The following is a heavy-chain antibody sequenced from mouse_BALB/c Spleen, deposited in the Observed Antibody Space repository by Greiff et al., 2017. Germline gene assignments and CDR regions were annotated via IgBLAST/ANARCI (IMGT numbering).Heavy chain of an antibody. CDR1: GYSITSGYY. D-gene: IGHD2-1*01. Sequence: EVQRVESGPGLVKPSQSLSLTCSVTGYSITSGYYWNWIRQFPGNKLEWMGYISYDGSNNYNPSLKNRISITRDTSKNQFFLKLNSVTTEDTATYYCARVELLYYFDYWGQGTTLTVSS. CDR2: ISYDGSN. CDR3: ARVELLYYFDY. J-gene: IGHJ2*01. V-gene: IGHV3-6*02.